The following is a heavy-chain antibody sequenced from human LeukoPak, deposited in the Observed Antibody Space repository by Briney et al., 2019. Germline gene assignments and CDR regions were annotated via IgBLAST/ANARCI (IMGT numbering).Heavy chain of an antibody. V-gene: IGHV3-66*01. CDR2: IFSGGST. Sequence: GGSLRLSCAASGFTISSNYMSWVRQAPGKGLEWASVIFSGGSTYYADSVKGRFTISRDNSKNTLYLQMNSLRAEDTAVYYCARKASHYDSSGYFNVGVFDYWGQGTLVTVSS. CDR1: GFTISSNY. CDR3: ARKASHYDSSGYFNVGVFDY. D-gene: IGHD3-22*01. J-gene: IGHJ4*02.